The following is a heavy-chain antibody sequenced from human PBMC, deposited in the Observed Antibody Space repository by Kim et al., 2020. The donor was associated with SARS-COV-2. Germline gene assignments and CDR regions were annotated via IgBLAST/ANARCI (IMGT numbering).Heavy chain of an antibody. CDR1: GFTFSSYG. J-gene: IGHJ6*02. CDR3: AKVPHYYGSGTQRPYYYGMDV. V-gene: IGHV3-33*06. Sequence: GGSLRLSCAASGFTFSSYGMHWVRQAPGKGLEWVAVIWYDGSNKYYADSVKGRFTISRDNSKNTLYLQMNSLRAEDTAVYYCAKVPHYYGSGTQRPYYYGMDVWGQGTTVTVSS. D-gene: IGHD3-10*01. CDR2: IWYDGSNK.